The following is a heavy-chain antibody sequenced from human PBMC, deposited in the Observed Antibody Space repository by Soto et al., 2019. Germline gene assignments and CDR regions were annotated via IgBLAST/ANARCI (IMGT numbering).Heavy chain of an antibody. J-gene: IGHJ5*02. CDR1: GGTISSYY. D-gene: IGHD4-17*01. Sequence: SETLSLTCTVSGGTISSYYWSWIRQPPGKGLEWIGYIYYSGSTNYNPSLKSRVTISVDTSKNQFSLKLSSVTAADTAVYYCARVLDYGDYSTLKRFDPWGQGTLVTVSS. V-gene: IGHV4-59*01. CDR3: ARVLDYGDYSTLKRFDP. CDR2: IYYSGST.